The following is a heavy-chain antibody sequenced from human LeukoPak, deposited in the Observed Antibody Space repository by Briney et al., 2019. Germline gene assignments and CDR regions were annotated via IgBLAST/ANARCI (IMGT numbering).Heavy chain of an antibody. CDR3: ARQYCGGDCYFGYNWFDP. CDR1: GFTVSSNY. CDR2: IYSGGST. V-gene: IGHV3-53*05. Sequence: PGGSLRLSCAASGFTVSSNYMSWVRQAPGKGLEWVSVIYSGGSTYYADSVKGRFTISRDNSKNTLYLQMNSLRAEDTAVYYCARQYCGGDCYFGYNWFDPWGQGTLVTVSS. D-gene: IGHD2-21*02. J-gene: IGHJ5*02.